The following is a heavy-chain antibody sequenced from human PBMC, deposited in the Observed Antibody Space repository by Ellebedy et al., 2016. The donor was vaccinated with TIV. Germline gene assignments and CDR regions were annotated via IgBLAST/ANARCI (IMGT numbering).Heavy chain of an antibody. CDR1: GGSISSYY. J-gene: IGHJ6*02. Sequence: GSLRLXXTVSGGSISSYYWSWIRQPPGKGLEWVGNIYYSGSTYYNPSLKSRVTISVDTSKNQFSLKLSSVTAADTAVYYCARGMTYYDFWGGYYTGIGEVWGQGTTVTVSS. CDR2: IYYSGST. D-gene: IGHD3-3*01. V-gene: IGHV4-59*08. CDR3: ARGMTYYDFWGGYYTGIGEV.